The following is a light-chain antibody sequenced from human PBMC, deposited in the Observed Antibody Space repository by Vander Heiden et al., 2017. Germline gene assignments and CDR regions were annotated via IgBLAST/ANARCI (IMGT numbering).Light chain of an antibody. V-gene: IGKV1-5*03. Sequence: DIQMTQSPSTLSASAGDRVTITCRASQDISIWLAWYQQKPGQAPNLLIHKASNLESGVPSRFSGSGSGTEFTLTISSLQPDDVATYYCQHYNNFPYTFGQGTKLEIK. CDR2: KAS. CDR3: QHYNNFPYT. J-gene: IGKJ2*01. CDR1: QDISIW.